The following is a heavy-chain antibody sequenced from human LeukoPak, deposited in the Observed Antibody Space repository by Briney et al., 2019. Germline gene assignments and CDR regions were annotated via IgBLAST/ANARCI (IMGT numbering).Heavy chain of an antibody. Sequence: PRGSLRLSCAASGFTFSSYSMNWVRQAPGKGLEWVSSISSSSSYIYCADSVKGRFTISRDNAKNSLYLQMNSLRAEDTAVYYCARDRYTTEGVNAFDIWGQGTMVTVSS. J-gene: IGHJ3*02. CDR1: GFTFSSYS. CDR3: ARDRYTTEGVNAFDI. D-gene: IGHD1-1*01. V-gene: IGHV3-21*01. CDR2: ISSSSSYI.